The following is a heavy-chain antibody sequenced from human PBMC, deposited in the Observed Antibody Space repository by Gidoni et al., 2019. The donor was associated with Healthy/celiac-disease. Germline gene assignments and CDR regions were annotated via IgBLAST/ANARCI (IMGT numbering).Heavy chain of an antibody. Sequence: GGLVKPGGSLRLSCAASGFTFSNAWLNWVRQAPGKGLEWVGRIKSKTDGGTTDDAATVKGRFSIARDDSKNTLYLQMNSLKTEDTAVYYCTTSYYDYVWGSYRRYFDYWGQGTLVTVSS. D-gene: IGHD3-16*02. CDR2: IKSKTDGGTT. J-gene: IGHJ4*02. CDR1: GFTFSNAW. V-gene: IGHV3-15*07. CDR3: TTSYYDYVWGSYRRYFDY.